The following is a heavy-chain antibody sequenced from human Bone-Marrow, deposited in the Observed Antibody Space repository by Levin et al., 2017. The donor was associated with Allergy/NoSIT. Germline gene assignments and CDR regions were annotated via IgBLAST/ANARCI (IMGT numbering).Heavy chain of an antibody. CDR3: ARGRGRFVVVVAASEGWFDP. J-gene: IGHJ5*02. V-gene: IGHV4-34*01. Sequence: PSETLSLTCAVYGGSFSGYYWSWIRQPPGKGLEWIGEINHSGSTNYNPSLKSRVTISVDTSKNQFSLKLSSVTAADTAVYYCARGRGRFVVVVAASEGWFDPWGQGTLVTVSS. D-gene: IGHD2-15*01. CDR1: GGSFSGYY. CDR2: INHSGST.